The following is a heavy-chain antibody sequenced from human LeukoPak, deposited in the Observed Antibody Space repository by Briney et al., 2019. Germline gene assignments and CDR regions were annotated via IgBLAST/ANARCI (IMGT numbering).Heavy chain of an antibody. CDR2: ISGSGGST. V-gene: IGHV3-23*01. CDR1: GFTFSSYA. J-gene: IGHJ4*02. CDR3: TTDLVNYYDSSGYYYESGVVDY. Sequence: GGSLRLSCAASGFTFSSYAMSWVRQAPGKGLEWVSAISGSGGSTYYADSVKGRFTISRDNSKNTLYLQMNSLKIEDTAVYYCTTDLVNYYDSSGYYYESGVVDYWGQGTLVTVSS. D-gene: IGHD3-22*01.